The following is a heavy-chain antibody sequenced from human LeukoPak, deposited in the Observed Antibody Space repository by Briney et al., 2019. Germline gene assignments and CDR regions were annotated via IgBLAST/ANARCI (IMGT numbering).Heavy chain of an antibody. V-gene: IGHV1-18*01. CDR2: ISGYNGNT. Sequence: ASVKVSCKASGYGFTSYGISWVRQAPGQGLEWMGWISGYNGNTNYAQKLQGRVTMTTDTSTSTAYMELRSLRSDDTAVYYCAREYCSTTMCYMADYWGQGTLDTVSS. CDR3: AREYCSTTMCYMADY. D-gene: IGHD2-2*01. CDR1: GYGFTSYG. J-gene: IGHJ4*02.